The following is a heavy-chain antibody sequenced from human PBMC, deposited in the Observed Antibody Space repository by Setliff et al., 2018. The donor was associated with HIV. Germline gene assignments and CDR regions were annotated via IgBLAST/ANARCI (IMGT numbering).Heavy chain of an antibody. CDR1: GFTFSNYA. J-gene: IGHJ4*02. CDR3: AKDVSDIHLVGTTTDS. D-gene: IGHD1-26*01. V-gene: IGHV3-23*01. Sequence: AGGSLRLSCAASGFTFSNYAMTWVCQAPGKGLEWVSSISGSGGATYYADSVKGRFTLSRDNSKKILYLQMNSLGVEDTALYFCAKDVSDIHLVGTTTDSWGQGALVTVSS. CDR2: ISGSGGAT.